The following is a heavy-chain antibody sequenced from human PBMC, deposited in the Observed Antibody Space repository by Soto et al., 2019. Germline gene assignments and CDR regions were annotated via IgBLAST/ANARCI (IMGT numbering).Heavy chain of an antibody. CDR2: ISAYNGNT. V-gene: IGHV1-18*01. J-gene: IGHJ4*02. D-gene: IGHD6-19*01. CDR1: GYTFTSYG. Sequence: GASVKVSCKASGYTFTSYGISWVRQAPGQGLEWMGWISAYNGNTNYAQKLQGRVTMTTDTSTSTAYMKLRSLRSDDTAVYYCARDRSSGWYHLGYYFDYWGQGTLVTVSS. CDR3: ARDRSSGWYHLGYYFDY.